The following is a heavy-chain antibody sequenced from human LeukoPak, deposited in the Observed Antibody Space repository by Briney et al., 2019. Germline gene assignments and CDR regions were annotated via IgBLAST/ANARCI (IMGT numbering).Heavy chain of an antibody. D-gene: IGHD3-10*01. CDR1: GITFSSYM. CDR2: IKQDGSEK. CDR3: ARGGFRAYYCDS. J-gene: IGHJ4*02. Sequence: PGGSLRLSCAASGITFSSYMLTWVRQAPGKGLEWVANIKQDGSEKYYVDSVEGRFSISRDNAKNSLYLQMNSLRAEDTAVYYCARGGFRAYYCDSWGQGTLVTVSS. V-gene: IGHV3-7*01.